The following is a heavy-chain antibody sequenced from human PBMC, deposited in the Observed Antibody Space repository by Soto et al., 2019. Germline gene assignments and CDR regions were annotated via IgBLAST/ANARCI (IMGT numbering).Heavy chain of an antibody. CDR1: GGSFSGYY. CDR3: ARGQGMVRGVTPYGGMAY. CDR2: INHSGST. D-gene: IGHD3-10*01. V-gene: IGHV4-34*01. J-gene: IGHJ4*02. Sequence: QVQLQQWGAGLLKPSETLSLTCAVYGGSFSGYYWSWIRQPPGKGLEWIGEINHSGSTKYNPSLKSRVTLSVDASKYQFSLKLSSVTAAATAVYYCARGQGMVRGVTPYGGMAYWGQGTLVTVSS.